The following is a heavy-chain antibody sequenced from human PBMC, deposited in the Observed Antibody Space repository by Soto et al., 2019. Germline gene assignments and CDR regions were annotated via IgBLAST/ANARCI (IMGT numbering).Heavy chain of an antibody. CDR3: ARDDCATPSCYTY. CDR1: GFTFSRHG. V-gene: IGHV3-33*05. Sequence: QVQLVESGGGVVQPGRSLRLSCAASGFTFSRHGMHWVRQAPGKGLEWVAAIQYDGSKEYYADSVKGRFTISRDNSRNTVYLQMNSLRAEDTATYYCARDDCATPSCYTYWGQGTLVTVSS. D-gene: IGHD2-2*01. CDR2: IQYDGSKE. J-gene: IGHJ4*02.